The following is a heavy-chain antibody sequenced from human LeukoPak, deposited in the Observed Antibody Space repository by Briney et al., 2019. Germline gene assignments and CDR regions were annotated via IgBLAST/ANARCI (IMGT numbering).Heavy chain of an antibody. CDR3: AKRGYYYYMDV. CDR1: GFTFSSYE. CDR2: ISSSGSTI. Sequence: GGSLRLSCAASGFTFSSYEMNWVRQAPGKGLEWVSYISSSGSTIYYADSVKGRFTISRDNSKNTLYLQMNSLRAEDTAVYYCAKRGYYYYMDVWGKGTTVTISS. J-gene: IGHJ6*03. V-gene: IGHV3-48*03.